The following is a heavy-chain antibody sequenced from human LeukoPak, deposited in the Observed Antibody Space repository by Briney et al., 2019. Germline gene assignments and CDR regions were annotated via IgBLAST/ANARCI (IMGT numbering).Heavy chain of an antibody. CDR3: AKGADILTGYYKVGDY. D-gene: IGHD3-9*01. CDR1: GFTFSSYG. J-gene: IGHJ4*02. V-gene: IGHV3-23*01. CDR2: ISGSGGST. Sequence: GGSLRLSCAASGFTFSSYGMSWVRQAPGKGLEWVSAISGSGGSTYYADSVKGRFTISGDNSKNTLYLQMNSLRAEDTAVYYCAKGADILTGYYKVGDYWGQGTLVTVSS.